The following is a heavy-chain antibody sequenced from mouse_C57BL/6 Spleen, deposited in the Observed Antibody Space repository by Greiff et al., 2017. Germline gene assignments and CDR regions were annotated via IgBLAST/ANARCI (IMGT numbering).Heavy chain of an antibody. J-gene: IGHJ4*01. V-gene: IGHV5-4*03. CDR2: ISDGGSYT. CDR3: ARGGSLPGYYAMDY. CDR1: GFTFSSYA. Sequence: EVKLVESGGGLVKPGGSLKLSCAASGFTFSSYAMSWVRQTPGKRLEWVATISDGGSYTYYPDNVKGRFTISRDNAKNNLYLQMSHLKSEDTAMYYCARGGSLPGYYAMDYWGQGTSVTVSS.